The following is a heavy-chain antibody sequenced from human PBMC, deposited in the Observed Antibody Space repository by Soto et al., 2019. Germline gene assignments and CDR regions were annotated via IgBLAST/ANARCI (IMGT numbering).Heavy chain of an antibody. CDR3: ARDLEGSNLDNWFDP. J-gene: IGHJ5*02. V-gene: IGHV3-33*01. Sequence: QVQLVESGGGVVQPGRSLRLSCAASGFTFSSYGMHWVRQAPGKGLEWVAVIWYDGSNKYYADSVKGRFTISRDNSKNTLYLQMNSLRAEXTAVXYCARDLEGSNLDNWFDPWGQGPWSPSPQ. CDR1: GFTFSSYG. D-gene: IGHD1-26*01. CDR2: IWYDGSNK.